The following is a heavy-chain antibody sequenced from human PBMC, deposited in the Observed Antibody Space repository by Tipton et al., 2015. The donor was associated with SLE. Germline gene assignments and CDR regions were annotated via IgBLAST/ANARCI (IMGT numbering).Heavy chain of an antibody. CDR3: ARSLTYYYDSSGLLGY. V-gene: IGHV3-23*01. D-gene: IGHD3-22*01. J-gene: IGHJ4*02. CDR1: GFTFSSYA. Sequence: SLRLSCAASGFTFSSYAMSWVRQAPGKGLEWVSAISGSGGSTYYADSVKGRFTISRDNSKNTLYLQMNSLRDEDTAVYYCARSLTYYYDSSGLLGYWGQGTLVTVSS. CDR2: ISGSGGST.